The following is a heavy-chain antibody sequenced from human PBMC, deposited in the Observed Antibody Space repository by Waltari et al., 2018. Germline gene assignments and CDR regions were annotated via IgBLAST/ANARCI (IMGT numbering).Heavy chain of an antibody. CDR2: ISYDGSNK. Sequence: QVQLVESGGGVVQPGRSLRLSCAASGFTFSSYAMHWVRQAPGKGLELVAVISYDGSNKYYADPVKGRFTISRDNSKNTLYLQMNSLRAEDTAVYYCAAGWGMTTVTTWDYWGQGTLVTVSS. D-gene: IGHD4-17*01. CDR1: GFTFSSYA. CDR3: AAGWGMTTVTTWDY. J-gene: IGHJ4*02. V-gene: IGHV3-30*01.